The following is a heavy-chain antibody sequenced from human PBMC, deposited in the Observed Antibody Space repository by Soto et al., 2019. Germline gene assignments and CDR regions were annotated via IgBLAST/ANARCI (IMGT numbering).Heavy chain of an antibody. Sequence: TGGSLRLSCAASGFTFSSYEMNWVRQAPGKGLEWISYISSSGSTIYYADSVRGRSTISRDNAKNSLYLRMNSLRAEDTAVYYCARDKRILYYYGMDVWGQGTTVTVSS. J-gene: IGHJ6*02. CDR1: GFTFSSYE. V-gene: IGHV3-48*03. D-gene: IGHD2-15*01. CDR3: ARDKRILYYYGMDV. CDR2: ISSSGSTI.